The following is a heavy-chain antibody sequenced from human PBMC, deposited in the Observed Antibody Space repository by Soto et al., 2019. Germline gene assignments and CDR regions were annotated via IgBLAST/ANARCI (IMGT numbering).Heavy chain of an antibody. CDR1: GGSISSYY. D-gene: IGHD3-22*01. CDR2: IYTSGST. V-gene: IGHV4-4*07. Sequence: LSLTCTVSGGSISSYYWSWIRQPAGKGLEWIGRIYTSGSTNYNPSLKSRVTMSVDTSKNQFSLKLSSVTAADTAVYYCASSRGYYYDSSGYYHSPYYGMDVWGQGTTVTVSS. J-gene: IGHJ6*02. CDR3: ASSRGYYYDSSGYYHSPYYGMDV.